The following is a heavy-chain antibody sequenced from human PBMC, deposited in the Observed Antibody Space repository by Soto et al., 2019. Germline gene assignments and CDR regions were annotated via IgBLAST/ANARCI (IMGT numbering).Heavy chain of an antibody. J-gene: IGHJ3*02. CDR2: MNPKSGGA. V-gene: IGHV1-2*02. CDR1: GYTFTDYY. Sequence: VASVKVSCKTSGYTFTDYYTHWVRQAPGQGLEWMGWMNPKSGGAHFAQKFQGRVTLTRDTSIGTAYIEVNSLTSDDTAVYFCTRENIENSDGLYDAFDIWGQGTTVTVSS. CDR3: TRENIENSDGLYDAFDI. D-gene: IGHD5-18*01.